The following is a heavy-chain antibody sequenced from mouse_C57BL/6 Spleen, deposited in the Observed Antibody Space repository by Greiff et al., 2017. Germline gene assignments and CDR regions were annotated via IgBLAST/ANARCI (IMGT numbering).Heavy chain of an antibody. CDR1: GYTFTDYY. J-gene: IGHJ3*01. CDR2: INPNNGGT. V-gene: IGHV1-26*01. D-gene: IGHD2-2*01. CDR3: ALYGYDLFAY. Sequence: VQLKQSGPELVKPGASVKISCKASGYTFTDYYMNWVKQSHGKSLEWIGDINPNNGGTSYNQKFKGKATLTVDKSSSTAYMELRSLTSEDSAVYYCALYGYDLFAYWGQGTLVTVSA.